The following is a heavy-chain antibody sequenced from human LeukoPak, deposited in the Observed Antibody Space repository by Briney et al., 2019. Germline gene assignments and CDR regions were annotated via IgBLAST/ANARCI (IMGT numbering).Heavy chain of an antibody. CDR1: GFTFSSYA. Sequence: GGSLRLSCAASGFTFSSYAMSWVRQAPGKGLEWVSSISGSGGSTYYADSVKSRFTISRDNSKNTLYLQMNSLRAEDTAVYYCAKAPGRNDILTGSDYWGQGTLVTVSS. D-gene: IGHD3-9*01. CDR2: ISGSGGST. J-gene: IGHJ4*02. CDR3: AKAPGRNDILTGSDY. V-gene: IGHV3-23*01.